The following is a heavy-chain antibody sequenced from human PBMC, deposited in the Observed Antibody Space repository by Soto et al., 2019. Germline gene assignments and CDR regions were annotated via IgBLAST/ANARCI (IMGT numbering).Heavy chain of an antibody. Sequence: ASVKVSCKASGYTFTSYVMHWVRQAPGQRLEWMGWINAGNGNTKYSQKFQGRVTITRDTSASTAYMELSSLRSEDTAVYYCASTARDLYYYYYGMDVWGQGTTVTVSS. V-gene: IGHV1-3*01. D-gene: IGHD6-25*01. CDR2: INAGNGNT. J-gene: IGHJ6*02. CDR3: ASTARDLYYYYYGMDV. CDR1: GYTFTSYV.